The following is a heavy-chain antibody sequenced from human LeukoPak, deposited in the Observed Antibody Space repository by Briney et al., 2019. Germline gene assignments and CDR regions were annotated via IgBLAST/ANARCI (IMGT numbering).Heavy chain of an antibody. CDR2: ISGSGGST. Sequence: GGSLRLSCAASGFTFSSYAMSWVRQAPGKGLEWVSAISGSGGSTYYADSVKGRFTISRDNSKNTLYPQMNSLRAEDTAVYYCAKGGVKQQLGTSDYYYYYMDVWGKGTTVTVSS. V-gene: IGHV3-23*01. CDR1: GFTFSSYA. J-gene: IGHJ6*03. CDR3: AKGGVKQQLGTSDYYYYYMDV. D-gene: IGHD6-13*01.